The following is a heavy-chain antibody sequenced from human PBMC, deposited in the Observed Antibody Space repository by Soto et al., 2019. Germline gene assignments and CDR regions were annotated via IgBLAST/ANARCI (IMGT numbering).Heavy chain of an antibody. V-gene: IGHV4-4*02. D-gene: IGHD2-21*01. CDR3: ARTGVYSLGA. J-gene: IGHJ4*02. CDR1: GGSISSDNW. Sequence: QVQLQESGPGLVKPSGTLSLTCAVSGGSISSDNWWNWVRQPPGQGLEWIGEVYRSGSTNYDPSLKSRVTISIAMSKSRCPLTLTSVTAADTAMYYCARTGVYSLGAGGQGPLVTVSS. CDR2: VYRSGST.